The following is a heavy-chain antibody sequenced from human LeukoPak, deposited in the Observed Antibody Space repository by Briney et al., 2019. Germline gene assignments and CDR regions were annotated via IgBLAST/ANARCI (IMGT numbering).Heavy chain of an antibody. V-gene: IGHV1-8*01. CDR2: MNPNSGNT. CDR1: GYTFTSYD. CDR3: ARDYEFFSGYYYGMDV. J-gene: IGHJ6*02. Sequence: VKVSCKASGYTFTSYDINWVRQATGQGLEWMGWMNPNSGNTGYAQKFQGRVTMTRNTSISTAYMELSSLRSEDTAVYYCARDYEFFSGYYYGMDVWGQGTTVTVSS. D-gene: IGHD3-16*01.